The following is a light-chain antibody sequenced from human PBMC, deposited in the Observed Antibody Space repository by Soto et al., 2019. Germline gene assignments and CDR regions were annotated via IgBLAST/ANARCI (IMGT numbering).Light chain of an antibody. V-gene: IGKV1-5*01. Sequence: DIQMVQSPSTLSASVGDRVTITCRASQSISSWLAWYRQKPGKAPKLLIYDASGLESGVPSRFSGSGSGTEFTLTISSLQTDDFATYYCQHYDSYPWTFGQGTKVDIK. J-gene: IGKJ1*01. CDR3: QHYDSYPWT. CDR2: DAS. CDR1: QSISSW.